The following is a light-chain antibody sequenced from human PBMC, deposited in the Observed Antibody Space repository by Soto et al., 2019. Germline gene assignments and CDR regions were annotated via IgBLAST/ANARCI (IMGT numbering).Light chain of an antibody. Sequence: EIVLTQSPGTLSLSPGETATLSCRASQSVASNYLAWYQQKPGRAPRPLIYGAFNRATGIADRFSGSGSGTDFTLTVSRLEPEDVAVYFCQQSGGSPYTFGQGTKLETK. CDR2: GAF. CDR3: QQSGGSPYT. J-gene: IGKJ2*01. CDR1: QSVASNY. V-gene: IGKV3-20*01.